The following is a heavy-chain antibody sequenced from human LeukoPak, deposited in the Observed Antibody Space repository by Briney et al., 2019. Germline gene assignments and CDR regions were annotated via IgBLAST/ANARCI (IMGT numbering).Heavy chain of an antibody. J-gene: IGHJ3*02. CDR1: GDSVSGNSIA. Sequence: SQTLSLTCAISGDSVSGNSIAWTWIRQSPSRGLEWLGRTYYRSKWYSDSALSLKGRISIKPDTSNNLFSLQLTSVSPEDSAVYYCARVALGSCTDSACYSRTFDIWGQGTMVTVSS. CDR2: TYYRSKWYS. D-gene: IGHD2-15*01. V-gene: IGHV6-1*01. CDR3: ARVALGSCTDSACYSRTFDI.